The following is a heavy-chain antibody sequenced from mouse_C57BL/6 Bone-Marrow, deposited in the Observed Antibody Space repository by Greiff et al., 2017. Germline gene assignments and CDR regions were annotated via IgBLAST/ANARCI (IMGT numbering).Heavy chain of an antibody. CDR1: GYTFTSYG. V-gene: IGHV1-81*01. Sequence: QVQLQQSGAELARPGASVKLSCKASGYTFTSYGISWVKQSTGQGLEWIGEIYPRSGNTYYNEKFKGKATLTADKSSSTAYMELRSLTSEDSAVYFCAREAGWLLPFDYWGQGTTLTVSS. CDR3: AREAGWLLPFDY. J-gene: IGHJ2*01. CDR2: IYPRSGNT. D-gene: IGHD2-3*01.